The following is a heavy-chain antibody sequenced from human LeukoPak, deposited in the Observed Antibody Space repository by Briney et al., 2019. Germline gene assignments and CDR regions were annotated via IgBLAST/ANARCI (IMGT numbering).Heavy chain of an antibody. D-gene: IGHD6-6*01. Sequence: PGGSLRLSCAASGFTFSSYSMNWVRQAPGKGLEWVANIKEDGTRKNYMDSVKGRFTISRDNAKNTLYLQVNNLRAEDTAVYYCARGPNSNWSGLDFWGQGTLLTVSS. J-gene: IGHJ4*02. CDR2: IKEDGTRK. CDR1: GFTFSSYS. V-gene: IGHV3-7*01. CDR3: ARGPNSNWSGLDF.